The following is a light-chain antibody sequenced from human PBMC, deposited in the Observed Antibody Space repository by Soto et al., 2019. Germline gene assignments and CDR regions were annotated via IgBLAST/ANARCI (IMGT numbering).Light chain of an antibody. CDR1: QSVSSN. CDR3: QQYNNWPET. V-gene: IGKV3-15*01. J-gene: IGKJ1*01. Sequence: EIVMTQSQPTLSVSPGERATLSCRASQSVSSNLAWYQQKPGQAPRLLIYGASTRATGIPARFSGSGSGTEVTLTISSLQSEDFAVYYCQQYNNWPETFGQGTKVEIK. CDR2: GAS.